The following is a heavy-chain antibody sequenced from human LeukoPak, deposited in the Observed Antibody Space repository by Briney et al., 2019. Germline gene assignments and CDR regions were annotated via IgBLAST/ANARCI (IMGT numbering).Heavy chain of an antibody. D-gene: IGHD4-17*01. CDR1: GYSFTNYW. V-gene: IGHV5-51*01. CDR2: IYPRDSDT. CDR3: ARLAGDYHPFDF. J-gene: IGHJ4*02. Sequence: GESLKISCKASGYSFTNYWIAWVRQMPGKGLERMGIIYPRDSDTRYSPSFQGQVSISADKSITTAYLQWSSLMASDTAMYYCARLAGDYHPFDFWGQGTLVTVSS.